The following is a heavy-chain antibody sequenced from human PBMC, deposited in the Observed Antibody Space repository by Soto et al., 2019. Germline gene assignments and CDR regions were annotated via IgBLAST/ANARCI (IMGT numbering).Heavy chain of an antibody. CDR1: GYTLTGYA. V-gene: IGHV1-3*01. CDR3: ARAVAVPADFDY. D-gene: IGHD6-19*01. CDR2: INAGNGNT. Sequence: GASVKVSCKASGYTLTGYAVHWVRQAPGQRLEWMGWINAGNGNTKYSQKFQGRVTITRDTSASTAYMELSSLRSEDTAVYYCARAVAVPADFDYWGQGTLVTVSS. J-gene: IGHJ4*02.